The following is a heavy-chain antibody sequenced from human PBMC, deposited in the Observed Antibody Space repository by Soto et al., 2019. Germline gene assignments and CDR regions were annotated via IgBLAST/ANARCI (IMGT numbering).Heavy chain of an antibody. Sequence: ASVKVSCKASGYTFTGYYMHWVRQAPGQGLEWMGWINPNSGGTNYTQKFQGWVTMTRDTSISTAYMELSRLRSDDTAVYYCARVPITPTYYYDSSGFYREVSHQVIDYWGPGTLVTRSS. J-gene: IGHJ4*02. D-gene: IGHD3-22*01. CDR2: INPNSGGT. V-gene: IGHV1-2*04. CDR1: GYTFTGYY. CDR3: ARVPITPTYYYDSSGFYREVSHQVIDY.